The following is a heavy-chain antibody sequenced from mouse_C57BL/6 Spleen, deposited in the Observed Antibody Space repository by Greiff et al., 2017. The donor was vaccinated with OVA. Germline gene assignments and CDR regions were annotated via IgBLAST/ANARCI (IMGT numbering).Heavy chain of an antibody. CDR1: GYAFSSSW. J-gene: IGHJ4*01. D-gene: IGHD1-1*01. CDR3: APQTVHYAMDY. CDR2: IYPGDGDT. Sequence: QVQLQQSGPELVKPGASVKISCKASGYAFSSSWMNWVKQRPGTGLEWIGRIYPGDGDTNYNGKFKGKATLTADKSSSTAYMQLSSLTSEDSAVYFCAPQTVHYAMDYWGQGTSVTVSS. V-gene: IGHV1-82*01.